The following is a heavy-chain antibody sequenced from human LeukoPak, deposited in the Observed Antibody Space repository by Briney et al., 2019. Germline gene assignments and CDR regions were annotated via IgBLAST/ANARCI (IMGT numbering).Heavy chain of an antibody. Sequence: GGSLRLSCAASGFTFSSYGMHWVRQAPGKGLEWVAVISYDGSNKYYADSVKGRFTTSRDNSKSTLYLQMNSLRAEDTAVYYCARDSVTRGFDSWGQGTLVTVSS. CDR3: ARDSVTRGFDS. V-gene: IGHV3-30*03. J-gene: IGHJ4*02. CDR1: GFTFSSYG. CDR2: ISYDGSNK. D-gene: IGHD4-17*01.